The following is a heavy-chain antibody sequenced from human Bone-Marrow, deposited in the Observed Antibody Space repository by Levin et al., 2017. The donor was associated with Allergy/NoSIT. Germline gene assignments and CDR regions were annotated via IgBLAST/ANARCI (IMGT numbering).Heavy chain of an antibody. CDR1: GGSISSGGYY. CDR2: IYYSGST. Sequence: KTSETLSLTCTVSGGSISSGGYYWSWIRQHPGKGLEWIGYIYYSGSTYYNPSLKSRVTISVETSKNQFSLKLSSVTAADTAVYYCARDNVVRRGNWFDPWGQGTLVTVSS. V-gene: IGHV4-31*03. D-gene: IGHD3-10*01. CDR3: ARDNVVRRGNWFDP. J-gene: IGHJ5*02.